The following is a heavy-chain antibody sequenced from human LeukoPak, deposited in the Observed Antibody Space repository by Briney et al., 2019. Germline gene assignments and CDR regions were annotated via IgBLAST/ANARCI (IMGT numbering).Heavy chain of an antibody. D-gene: IGHD6-19*01. CDR2: ISGSGGST. V-gene: IGHV3-23*01. CDR3: ARNIAVAGRISIRWCFDL. J-gene: IGHJ2*01. CDR1: GFTFSSYA. Sequence: GGSLRLSCAASGFTFSSYAMSWVRQAPGKGLEWVSAISGSGGSTYYADSVKGRFTISRDNSKNTLYLQMNSLRAEDTAVYYCARNIAVAGRISIRWCFDLWGRGTLVTVSS.